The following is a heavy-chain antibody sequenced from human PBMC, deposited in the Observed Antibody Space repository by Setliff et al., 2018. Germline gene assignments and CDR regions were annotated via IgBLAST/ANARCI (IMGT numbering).Heavy chain of an antibody. V-gene: IGHV4-61*09. D-gene: IGHD2-8*01. CDR2: IYTSWST. Sequence: SETLSLTCTVSGDSISSRRNYWGWFRQPAGKELEWIGQIYTSWSTNYNPSLKSRVTISVDTSKNQFSPQLTSVTSADTAVYFCARGGVLGTGDFDYWGQGTLVTVS. CDR1: GDSISSRRNY. CDR3: ARGGVLGTGDFDY. J-gene: IGHJ4*02.